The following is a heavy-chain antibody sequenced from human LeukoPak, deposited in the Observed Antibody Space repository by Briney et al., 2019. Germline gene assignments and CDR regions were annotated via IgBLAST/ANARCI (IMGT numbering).Heavy chain of an antibody. Sequence: PGGSLRLSCTASGFTFGDYAMSWVRQAPGKGLEWVSAISGSGGSTYYADPVKGRFTISRDNSKNTLYLQMNSLRAEDTAVYYCATYRQVLLPFESWGQGTLVTVSS. V-gene: IGHV3-23*01. CDR2: ISGSGGST. D-gene: IGHD2-8*02. CDR1: GFTFGDYA. CDR3: ATYRQVLLPFES. J-gene: IGHJ4*02.